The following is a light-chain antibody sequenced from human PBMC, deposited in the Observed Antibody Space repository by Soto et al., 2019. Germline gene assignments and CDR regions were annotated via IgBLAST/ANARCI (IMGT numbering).Light chain of an antibody. CDR3: QQYNNWPPRIT. V-gene: IGKV3-15*01. Sequence: EIVMTQSPATLSVSPGERATLSCRASQGVSSNLAWYQQKPGQAPRLLIYGASTRATGIPARFSGSGSGTESTLTISSLQSEDFAVYYCQQYNNWPPRITFGQGTRLEIK. CDR2: GAS. CDR1: QGVSSN. J-gene: IGKJ5*01.